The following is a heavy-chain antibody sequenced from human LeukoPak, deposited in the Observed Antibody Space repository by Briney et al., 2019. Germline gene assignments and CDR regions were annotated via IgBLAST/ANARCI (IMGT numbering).Heavy chain of an antibody. CDR3: AGDVLVSGGSYYHGF. V-gene: IGHV1-24*01. D-gene: IGHD3-10*01. J-gene: IGHJ4*02. Sequence: GASVKVSCKVSGYALTELSIHWVRQAPGKGFEWMGGVDPKDGDTIYAQNFQDRVTVTDDRSTDTSYMELRGLTSEDTALYYCAGDVLVSGGSYYHGFWGQGTLVTVSS. CDR2: VDPKDGDT. CDR1: GYALTELS.